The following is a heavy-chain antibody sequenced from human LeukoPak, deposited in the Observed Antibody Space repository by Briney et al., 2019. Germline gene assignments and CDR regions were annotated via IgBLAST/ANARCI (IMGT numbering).Heavy chain of an antibody. CDR2: ISGDGGST. CDR3: ARDATLDFWSGYFDY. CDR1: GFTFDDYA. D-gene: IGHD3-3*01. V-gene: IGHV3-43*02. Sequence: GGSLRLSCAASGFTFDDYAMHWVRQAPGKGLERVSLISGDGGSTYYADSVKGRFTISRDNSKNSLYLQMNSLRTEDTALYYCARDATLDFWSGYFDYWGQGTLVTVSS. J-gene: IGHJ4*02.